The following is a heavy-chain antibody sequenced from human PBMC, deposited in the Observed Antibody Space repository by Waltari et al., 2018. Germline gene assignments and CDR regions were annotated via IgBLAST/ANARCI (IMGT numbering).Heavy chain of an antibody. Sequence: EVQLVESGGGLAQPGGSLRLSCAASGLGFSNYWMTWVRQASGKGPEWVANIKQDGSEKYYMDSVKGRFTISRDNAKNSLYLQMNKLRVEDTAVYYCTRGGRDSSWYWRDWGQGTLVTVSS. V-gene: IGHV3-7*01. J-gene: IGHJ4*02. CDR1: GLGFSNYW. D-gene: IGHD6-13*01. CDR3: TRGGRDSSWYWRD. CDR2: IKQDGSEK.